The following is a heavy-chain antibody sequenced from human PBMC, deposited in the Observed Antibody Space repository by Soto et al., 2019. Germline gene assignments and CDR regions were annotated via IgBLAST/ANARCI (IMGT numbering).Heavy chain of an antibody. D-gene: IGHD3-10*01. V-gene: IGHV3-48*01. Sequence: GGSLRLSCIASGFTFTTYAMNWVRQAPGKGLEWISYISTTGETIYYADSVKGRFTISRDNSKNTLYLQMNSLRAEDTAVYYCARDGGHYYGSGSYYNPLGDAFDIWGQGTMVTVSS. CDR1: GFTFTTYA. CDR3: ARDGGHYYGSGSYYNPLGDAFDI. CDR2: ISTTGETI. J-gene: IGHJ3*02.